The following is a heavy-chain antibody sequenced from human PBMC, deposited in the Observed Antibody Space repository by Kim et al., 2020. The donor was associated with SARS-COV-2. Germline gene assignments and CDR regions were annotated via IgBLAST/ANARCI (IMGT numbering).Heavy chain of an antibody. Sequence: GGSLRLSCAASGFTFRNYAMSWVRQAPGKGLEWVSGISGSGRGTYYADSVKGRFTISRDNSKNTLYLQMNSLRAEDMAVYYCAKDIGGDYVRYFDLWGRGTRVPVPT. D-gene: IGHD4-17*01. CDR3: AKDIGGDYVRYFDL. CDR2: ISGSGRGT. CDR1: GFTFRNYA. J-gene: IGHJ2*01. V-gene: IGHV3-23*01.